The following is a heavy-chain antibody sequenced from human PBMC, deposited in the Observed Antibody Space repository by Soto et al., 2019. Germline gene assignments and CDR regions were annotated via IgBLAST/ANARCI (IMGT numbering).Heavy chain of an antibody. Sequence: EVQLVQSGAEVKKPGESLRISCKGSGYSFTSYWISWVRQMPGKGLEWMGRIDPSDSYTSYSPSFQGHVTISADKSISTPYLEWSSLTASATAMYYCARPCDSGHAFDIWGQGTIVTVTS. D-gene: IGHD1-26*01. CDR2: IDPSDSYT. V-gene: IGHV5-10-1*01. J-gene: IGHJ3*02. CDR1: GYSFTSYW. CDR3: ARPCDSGHAFDI.